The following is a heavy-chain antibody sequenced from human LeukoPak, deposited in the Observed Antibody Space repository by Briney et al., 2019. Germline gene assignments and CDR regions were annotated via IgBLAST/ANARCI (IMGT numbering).Heavy chain of an antibody. CDR1: GGSFSGYY. CDR3: ASPAGYSGYDYGY. V-gene: IGHV4-34*01. J-gene: IGHJ4*02. D-gene: IGHD5-12*01. CDR2: INHSGST. Sequence: SETLSLTCAVYGGSFSGYYWSWIRQPPGKGLEWIGEINHSGSTNYNPPLKSRVTISVDTSKNQFSLKLSSVTAADTAVYYCASPAGYSGYDYGYWGQGTLVTVSS.